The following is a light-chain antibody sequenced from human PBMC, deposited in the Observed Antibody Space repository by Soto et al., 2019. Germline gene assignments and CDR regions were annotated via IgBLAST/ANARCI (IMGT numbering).Light chain of an antibody. CDR1: QSVGSS. J-gene: IGKJ5*01. CDR3: QQRTNWRIT. V-gene: IGKV3-11*01. CDR2: DTS. Sequence: EIVLTQSPGTLSLSPGERATLSCRASQSVGSSLSWYQQKPGQAPRLLIYDTSNRATDIPPRFSGSGSGTDFTLTISSLEPEDFAVYYCQQRTNWRITFGQGTRLEIK.